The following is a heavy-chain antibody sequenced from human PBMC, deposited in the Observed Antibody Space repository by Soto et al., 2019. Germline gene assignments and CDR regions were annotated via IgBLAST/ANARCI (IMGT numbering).Heavy chain of an antibody. Sequence: ASVKVSCKASGYTFTSYVISWVRQAPGQGLEWMGWISAYNGNTNYAQKLQGRVTMTTDTSTSTAYMELRSLRSDDTAVYYCASYHLNSYYYGMDVWGQGTTVTVSS. CDR3: ASYHLNSYYYGMDV. J-gene: IGHJ6*02. CDR2: ISAYNGNT. CDR1: GYTFTSYV. V-gene: IGHV1-18*01.